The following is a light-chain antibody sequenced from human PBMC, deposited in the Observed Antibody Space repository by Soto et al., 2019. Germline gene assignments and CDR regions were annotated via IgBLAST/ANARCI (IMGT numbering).Light chain of an antibody. CDR3: NSYTSSSTYV. CDR2: DVT. CDR1: SSDVGGFNY. V-gene: IGLV2-14*03. J-gene: IGLJ1*01. Sequence: SALTQPASVSGSPGQSITISCTGTSSDVGGFNYVPWYQQHPGKAPKLMIYDVTNRPSGVSYRFSGSKSGNTASLTISGLQAEDEADYYCNSYTSSSTYVFGTGTKVTVL.